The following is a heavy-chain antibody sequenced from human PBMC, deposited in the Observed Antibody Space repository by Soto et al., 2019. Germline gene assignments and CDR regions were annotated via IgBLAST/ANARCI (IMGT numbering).Heavy chain of an antibody. CDR1: GDSISSDKW. V-gene: IGHV4-4*02. CDR3: ARGGDWQFDY. CDR2: IHPTGRT. J-gene: IGHJ4*02. Sequence: QVQLQESGPGLVKPSGTLSLTCAVSGDSISSDKWWSWVRQHPGKGLEWIGEIHPTGRTNYNPSLKSRVTIVVEKSKNQFSLELSSMSAADTAVYYCARGGDWQFDYWGQGTLLTVSS. D-gene: IGHD2-21*02.